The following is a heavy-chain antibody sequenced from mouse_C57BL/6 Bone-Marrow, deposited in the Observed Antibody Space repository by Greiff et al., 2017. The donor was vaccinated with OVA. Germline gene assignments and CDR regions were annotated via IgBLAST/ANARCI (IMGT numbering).Heavy chain of an antibody. CDR1: GFTFSSYG. V-gene: IGHV5-6*01. J-gene: IGHJ2*01. CDR3: ASYYGSSPYYFDY. D-gene: IGHD1-1*01. CDR2: ISSGGSYT. Sequence: EVQGVESGGDLVKPGGSLKLSCAASGFTFSSYGMSWVRQTPDKRLEWVATISSGGSYTYYPDSVKGRFTISRDNAKNTLYLQMSSLKSEDTAMYYCASYYGSSPYYFDYWGQGTTLTVSS.